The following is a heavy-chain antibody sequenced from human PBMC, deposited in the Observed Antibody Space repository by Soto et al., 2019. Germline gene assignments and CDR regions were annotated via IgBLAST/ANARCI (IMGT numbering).Heavy chain of an antibody. Sequence: SETLSLTCAVYGGSFSGYYWSWIRQPPGKGLEWIGEINHSGSTNYNPSLKSRVTISVDTSKNQVSLKLGSVTAADTAVYYCARGGDTYYDFWSGSHPSGHYGMDVWGQGTTVTASS. D-gene: IGHD3-3*01. V-gene: IGHV4-34*01. CDR2: INHSGST. CDR1: GGSFSGYY. CDR3: ARGGDTYYDFWSGSHPSGHYGMDV. J-gene: IGHJ6*01.